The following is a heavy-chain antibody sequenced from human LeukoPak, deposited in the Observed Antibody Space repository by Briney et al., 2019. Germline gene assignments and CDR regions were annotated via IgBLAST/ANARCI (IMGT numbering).Heavy chain of an antibody. CDR1: GGSISSYY. D-gene: IGHD1-1*01. CDR3: ARAPTGTGGWNWFDP. Sequence: SETLSVTCTVPGGSISSYYWSWIRQPAGNGLELIGRIYTSGSTNYNPSLKSRVTMSVDTSKNQFSLKLSSVTAADTAVYYCARAPTGTGGWNWFDPWGQGTLVTVSS. CDR2: IYTSGST. V-gene: IGHV4-4*07. J-gene: IGHJ5*02.